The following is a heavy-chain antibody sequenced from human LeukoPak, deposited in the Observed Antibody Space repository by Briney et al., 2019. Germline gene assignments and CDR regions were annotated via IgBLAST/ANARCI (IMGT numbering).Heavy chain of an antibody. CDR2: ISSSSSYI. J-gene: IGHJ4*02. CDR1: GFAFSSYS. D-gene: IGHD2-8*01. CDR3: ARDCTNGVCLDY. V-gene: IGHV3-21*01. Sequence: GGSLRLSCAASGFAFSSYSMNWVRQAPGKGLEWLSSISSSSSYIYYADSVKDRFTISRDNAKNSLYLQMNSLRAEDTAVYYCARDCTNGVCLDYWGQGTLVTVSS.